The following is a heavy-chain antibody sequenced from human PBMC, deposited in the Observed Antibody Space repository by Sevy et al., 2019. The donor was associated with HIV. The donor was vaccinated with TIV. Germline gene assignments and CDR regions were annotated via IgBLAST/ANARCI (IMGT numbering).Heavy chain of an antibody. CDR2: TYYRSKWYN. V-gene: IGHV6-1*01. J-gene: IGHJ6*03. D-gene: IGHD3-3*01. Sequence: SQTLSLTCAISGDSVSSNSAAWNWIRQSPSRGLEWLGRTYYRSKWYNDYAVSVKSRITINPDTSKNKFSLQLNSWTPEDTAVYYCARGVIVLRFLEWLSETYYYYYYMDVWGKGTTVTVSS. CDR3: ARGVIVLRFLEWLSETYYYYYYMDV. CDR1: GDSVSSNSAA.